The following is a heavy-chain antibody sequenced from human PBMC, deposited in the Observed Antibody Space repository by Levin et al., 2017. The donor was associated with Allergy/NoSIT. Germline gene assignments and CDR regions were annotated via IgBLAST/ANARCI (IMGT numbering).Heavy chain of an antibody. Sequence: PGESLKISCAASGFTFSSAWMSWVRQAPGKGLEWVGRIKSKTDGGITDYAAPVKGRFTIPREESKNMLYLQVSSLKTEDTAVYYCAREWARGLYYFDYWGRGTLVTVSS. CDR1: GFTFSSAW. V-gene: IGHV3-15*01. D-gene: IGHD1-26*01. CDR3: AREWARGLYYFDY. CDR2: IKSKTDGGIT. J-gene: IGHJ4*02.